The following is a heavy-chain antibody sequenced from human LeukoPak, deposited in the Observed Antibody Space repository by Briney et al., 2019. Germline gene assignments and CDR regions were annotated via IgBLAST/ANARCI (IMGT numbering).Heavy chain of an antibody. V-gene: IGHV3-48*04. CDR1: GFTIDIYG. CDR3: ARGDDGAY. Sequence: PGGSLRLSCAASGFTIDIYGMNWIRQAPGKGLEWVSHISSGSSPKYYADSVRGRFTISRDNAKKSLYLQMNSLRVEDTAVYYCARGDDGAYWGQGTLVTVSS. D-gene: IGHD3-16*01. J-gene: IGHJ4*02. CDR2: ISSGSSPK.